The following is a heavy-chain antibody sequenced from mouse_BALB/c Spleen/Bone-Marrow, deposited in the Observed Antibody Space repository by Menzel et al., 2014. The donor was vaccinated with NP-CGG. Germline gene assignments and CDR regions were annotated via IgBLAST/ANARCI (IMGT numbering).Heavy chain of an antibody. V-gene: IGHV5-12*02. Sequence: EVMLVESGGGLVQPGGSLKLSCATSGFTFSDYYMYWVRQTPEKRLVWVAYISNGGGSTYYPDTVKGRFTISRDNAKNTLYLQMSRLKSKDTAMYYCARHLYGNYGAMDYWGQGASVTVSS. CDR1: GFTFSDYY. D-gene: IGHD2-1*01. CDR3: ARHLYGNYGAMDY. CDR2: ISNGGGST. J-gene: IGHJ4*01.